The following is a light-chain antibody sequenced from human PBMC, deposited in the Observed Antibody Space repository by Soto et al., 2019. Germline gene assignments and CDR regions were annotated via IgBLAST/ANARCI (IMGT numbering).Light chain of an antibody. V-gene: IGKV3-15*01. CDR2: ATS. CDR1: QSVSSN. Sequence: EIGLAMSPGAPSLSPGERASLSCRASQSVSSNLAWYQQKPGQTPRLLIYATSTRATGISARFSGSGSATDFTLTISGLQSEDSVLYFCKHYNFWPFTFCQGTRLEIK. J-gene: IGKJ5*01. CDR3: KHYNFWPFT.